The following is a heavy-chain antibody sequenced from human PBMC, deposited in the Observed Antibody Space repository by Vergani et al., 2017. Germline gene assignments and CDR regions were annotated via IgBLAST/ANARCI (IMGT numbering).Heavy chain of an antibody. Sequence: QLQLQESGSGLVKPSQTLSLTCAVSGGSISSGGYSWSWIRQPPGKGLEWIGYIYHSGSTYYNPSLKSRVTISIDRSKNQFSLKMSSVTAADTAVYYCARSTTVTTSALHYYYYMDVWGKGP. CDR2: IYHSGST. CDR3: ARSTTVTTSALHYYYYMDV. J-gene: IGHJ6*03. D-gene: IGHD4-11*01. V-gene: IGHV4-30-2*01. CDR1: GGSISSGGYS.